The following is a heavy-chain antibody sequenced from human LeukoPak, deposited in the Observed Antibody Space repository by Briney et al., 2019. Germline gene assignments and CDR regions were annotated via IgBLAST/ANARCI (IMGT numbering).Heavy chain of an antibody. D-gene: IGHD7-27*01. Sequence: ASVKVSCKASGYTFTSHYMYCVRQAPGQGLGGMGIINPSGGSTSYAQKFQGRVTMTRDTSTSTVYMELSILRSEDTAVYYCASSRANWGSILVYGMDVWGKGTTVTVSS. CDR1: GYTFTSHY. J-gene: IGHJ6*04. V-gene: IGHV1-46*01. CDR2: INPSGGST. CDR3: ASSRANWGSILVYGMDV.